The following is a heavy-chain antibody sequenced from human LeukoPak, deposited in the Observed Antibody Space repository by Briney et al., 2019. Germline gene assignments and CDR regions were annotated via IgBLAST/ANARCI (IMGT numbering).Heavy chain of an antibody. D-gene: IGHD6-13*01. CDR1: GGSFSGYY. CDR3: ARGLGSYSSSRSAWFDP. CDR2: INHSGST. Sequence: PSETLSLTCAVYGGSFSGYYWSWIRQPPGKGLEWIGEINHSGSTNYNPSLKSRVTISVDTSKNQFSLKLSSVTAADTAVYYCARGLGSYSSSRSAWFDPWGQGTLVTVSS. V-gene: IGHV4-34*01. J-gene: IGHJ5*02.